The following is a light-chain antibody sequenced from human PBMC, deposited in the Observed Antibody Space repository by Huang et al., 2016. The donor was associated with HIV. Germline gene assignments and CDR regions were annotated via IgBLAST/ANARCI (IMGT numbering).Light chain of an antibody. Sequence: DIVMTQSPDSLAVSLGERATINCKSSQSVLYSSSNNNYLAWYQQKPGQSPKLLIYWASTRISGVPDRFSGSGYGTVFTLTISSLQAEDVAVYYCQQYYSPPFNFGPGTKVEI. CDR1: QSVLYSSSNNNY. V-gene: IGKV4-1*01. CDR3: QQYYSPPFN. J-gene: IGKJ3*01. CDR2: WAS.